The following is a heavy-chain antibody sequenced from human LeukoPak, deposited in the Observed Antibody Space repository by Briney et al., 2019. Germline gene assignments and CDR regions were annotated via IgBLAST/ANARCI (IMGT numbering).Heavy chain of an antibody. D-gene: IGHD2-2*01. CDR1: GFTFSSYS. V-gene: IGHV3-21*04. CDR2: ISSSSSYI. J-gene: IGHJ3*02. CDR3: AKDSEQDIVVVPAAVAFDI. Sequence: PGGSLRLSCAASGFTFSSYSMNWVRQAPGKGLEWVSSISSSSSYIYYADSVKGRFTISRDNAKNSLYLQMNSLRAEDTALYYCAKDSEQDIVVVPAAVAFDIWGQGTMVTVSS.